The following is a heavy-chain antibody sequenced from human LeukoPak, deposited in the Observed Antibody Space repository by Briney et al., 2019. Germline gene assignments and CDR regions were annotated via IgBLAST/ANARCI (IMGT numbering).Heavy chain of an antibody. CDR2: IHSGGTT. J-gene: IGHJ4*02. D-gene: IGHD2-2*01. CDR3: VRGHYAGSAF. Sequence: GGSLRLSCAASGLTVSNNFMSWVRPAPGKGLERVSVIHSGGTTFYADSVKGRFTISRDNLQNTLYLQMSLLRTEDTAVYYCVRGHYAGSAFWGQGTLVTVSS. V-gene: IGHV3-53*01. CDR1: GLTVSNNF.